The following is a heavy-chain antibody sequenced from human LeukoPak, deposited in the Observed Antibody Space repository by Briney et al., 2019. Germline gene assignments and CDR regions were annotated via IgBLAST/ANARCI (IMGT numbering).Heavy chain of an antibody. J-gene: IGHJ4*02. CDR1: GFTFRSYS. V-gene: IGHV3-48*04. CDR3: ARAGITMIMVD. Sequence: GGSLRLSCAASGFTFRSYSMNWVRQAPGKGLEWVSYISSSSTTIFYADSVKGRFTISRDNAKNSLYLQMNSLRAEDTAVYYCARAGITMIMVDWGQGTLVTVSS. CDR2: ISSSSTTI. D-gene: IGHD3-22*01.